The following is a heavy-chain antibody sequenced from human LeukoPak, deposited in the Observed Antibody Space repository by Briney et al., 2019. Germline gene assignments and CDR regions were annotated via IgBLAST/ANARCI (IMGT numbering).Heavy chain of an antibody. J-gene: IGHJ3*02. Sequence: ASVKVSCKASGYTFTGYYMHWVRQAPGQGLEWMGWINAGNGNTKYSQKFQGRVTITRDTSASTAYMELGSLRSEDTAVYYCARVGGNDAFDIWGQGTMVTVSS. CDR2: INAGNGNT. D-gene: IGHD3-16*01. CDR3: ARVGGNDAFDI. V-gene: IGHV1-3*01. CDR1: GYTFTGYY.